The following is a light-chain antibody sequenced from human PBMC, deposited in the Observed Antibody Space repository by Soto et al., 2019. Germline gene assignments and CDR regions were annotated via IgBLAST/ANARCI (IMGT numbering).Light chain of an antibody. J-gene: IGKJ5*01. V-gene: IGKV3-15*01. CDR3: QQYNNWPPIT. Sequence: EIVMTQSPATLSVSPGERATLSCRASQSVSSNLAWYQQKPGQAPKLLIYGATTRAPGIPARFSGSGSGTEFTLTISSLQSEDFAVYYCQQYNNWPPITFGQGTRLEIK. CDR2: GAT. CDR1: QSVSSN.